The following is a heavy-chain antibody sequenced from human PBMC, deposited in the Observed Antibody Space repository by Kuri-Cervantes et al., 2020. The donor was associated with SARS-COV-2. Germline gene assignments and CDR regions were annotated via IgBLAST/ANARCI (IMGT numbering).Heavy chain of an antibody. CDR2: INPNSGGT. V-gene: IGHV1-2*02. CDR3: ARGRLRFLEWLAYYFDY. CDR1: GYTFTGYY. D-gene: IGHD3-3*01. J-gene: IGHJ4*02. Sequence: ASVKVSCKASGYTFTGYYMHWVRQAPGQGLEWMGWINPNSGGTNYAQKFQGRVTMTRDTSISTAYMELSRLRSDGTAVYYCARGRLRFLEWLAYYFDYWGQGTLVTVSS.